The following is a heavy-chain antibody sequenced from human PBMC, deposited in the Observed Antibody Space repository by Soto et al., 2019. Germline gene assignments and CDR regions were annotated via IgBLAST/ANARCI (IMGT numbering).Heavy chain of an antibody. CDR3: ARRGAGYNYDY. CDR1: GYSFPGFW. Sequence: GESLKISCGASGYSFPGFWIGWVRQMPGKGLEWMGIIFPADSETRYSPSFQGQVTISADKSISTANLEWSSLKASDAAIYYCARRGAGYNYDYWGQGTLVTVSS. CDR2: IFPADSET. V-gene: IGHV5-51*01. D-gene: IGHD5-12*01. J-gene: IGHJ4*02.